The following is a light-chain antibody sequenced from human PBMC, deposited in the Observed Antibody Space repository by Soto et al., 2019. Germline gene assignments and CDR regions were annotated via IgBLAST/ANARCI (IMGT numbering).Light chain of an antibody. CDR2: AAS. Sequence: DIQMTQSPSSQSASVGDRVTITCRASQSISSYLNWYQQKPGKAPKLLIYAASSLQSGIPSRFSGSGSGTDFTLTISSLQPEDFATYYCQQYNTYPLTFGQGTRLEIK. V-gene: IGKV1-39*01. J-gene: IGKJ5*01. CDR1: QSISSY. CDR3: QQYNTYPLT.